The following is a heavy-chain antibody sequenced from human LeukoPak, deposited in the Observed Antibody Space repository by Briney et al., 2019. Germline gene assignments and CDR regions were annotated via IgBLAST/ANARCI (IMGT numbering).Heavy chain of an antibody. J-gene: IGHJ4*02. CDR3: ARVLDVDTAVFHYYFDF. Sequence: GESLQISCQGSGYSFNTYWVGWVRQLPGKGLEWMGIIYPADSDTRYSPSFQGQVTISADKSINTAYLQWRTLKASDSAIYYCARVLDVDTAVFHYYFDFWGQGTLVTVSS. CDR2: IYPADSDT. CDR1: GYSFNTYW. D-gene: IGHD5-18*01. V-gene: IGHV5-51*01.